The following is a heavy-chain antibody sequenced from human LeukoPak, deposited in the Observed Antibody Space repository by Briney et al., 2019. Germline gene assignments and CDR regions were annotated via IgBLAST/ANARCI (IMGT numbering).Heavy chain of an antibody. Sequence: PGGSLRLSCAGSGFTFSNAWMSWVRQAPGKGLEWVGRIKSKTDGGTTDYAAPVKGRFTISRDDSKNTLYLQMNSLKTEDTAVYYCTTSRHCSSTSCHRDYWGQGTLVTVSS. CDR3: TTSRHCSSTSCHRDY. CDR2: IKSKTDGGTT. CDR1: GFTFSNAW. D-gene: IGHD2-2*02. V-gene: IGHV3-15*01. J-gene: IGHJ4*02.